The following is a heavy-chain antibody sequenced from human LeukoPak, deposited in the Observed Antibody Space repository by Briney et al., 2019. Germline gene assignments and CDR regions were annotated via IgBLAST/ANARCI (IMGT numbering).Heavy chain of an antibody. CDR2: IYYSGST. D-gene: IGHD3-3*01. Sequence: SETLSLTCTVSGGSISSYYWSWIRQPPGKGLEWIGYIYYSGSTNYNPSLKSRVTISVDTSKNQFSLKLSSVTAADAAVYYCARSGFLEWLLDYWGQGTLVTVSS. CDR1: GGSISSYY. CDR3: ARSGFLEWLLDY. V-gene: IGHV4-59*01. J-gene: IGHJ4*02.